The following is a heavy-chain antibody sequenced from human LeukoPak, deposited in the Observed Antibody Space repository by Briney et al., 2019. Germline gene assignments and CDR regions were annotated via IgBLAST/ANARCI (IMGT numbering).Heavy chain of an antibody. V-gene: IGHV3-30*02. Sequence: GGSLRLSCAASGFSFSNYGIHWVRQAPGKGLEWVAFIRYDGSKKDYADSVKGRFTLSRDNSKNTVFLQMNSLKAEDTAVYYCAKHLSQYDSSGYYYFDYWGQGTLVTVSS. J-gene: IGHJ4*02. CDR2: IRYDGSKK. CDR3: AKHLSQYDSSGYYYFDY. D-gene: IGHD3-22*01. CDR1: GFSFSNYG.